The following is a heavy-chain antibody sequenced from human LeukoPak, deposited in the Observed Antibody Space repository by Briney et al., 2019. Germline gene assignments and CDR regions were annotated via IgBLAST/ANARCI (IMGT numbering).Heavy chain of an antibody. J-gene: IGHJ4*02. D-gene: IGHD7-27*01. CDR3: ARDRNWAFDY. Sequence: GGSLRLSCAASGFTFSDYSMSWVRQAPGKGLEWVSYISGTTIDYADSVKGRFTISRDNAKNSLYLQVNSLRAEDTAVYYCARDRNWAFDYWGQGILVTVSS. CDR1: GFTFSDYS. CDR2: ISGTTI. V-gene: IGHV3-48*04.